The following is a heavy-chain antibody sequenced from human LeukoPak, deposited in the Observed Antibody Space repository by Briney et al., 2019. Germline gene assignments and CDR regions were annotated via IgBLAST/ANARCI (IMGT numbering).Heavy chain of an antibody. Sequence: SETLSLTCTVSGGSISSYYWSWIRQPPGKGLEWIGYIYYSGSTNYNPSLKSRVTISVDTSKNQFSLKLSSVTAADTAVYYCARSAYGADPDYYYYYMDVWGKGTTVTVSS. V-gene: IGHV4-59*01. CDR2: IYYSGST. CDR3: ARSAYGADPDYYYYYMDV. D-gene: IGHD4-17*01. CDR1: GGSISSYY. J-gene: IGHJ6*03.